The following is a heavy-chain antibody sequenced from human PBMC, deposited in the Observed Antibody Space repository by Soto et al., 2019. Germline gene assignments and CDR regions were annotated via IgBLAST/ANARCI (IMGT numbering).Heavy chain of an antibody. V-gene: IGHV3-23*01. CDR1: GFTFSSYA. CDR2: INGGDGST. J-gene: IGHJ4*02. D-gene: IGHD4-17*01. Sequence: EVQLLESGGGLVQPGGSLRLSCAASGFTFSSYAMSWVRQAPGKGLEWVSTINGGDGSTYYGDPVKGRFTISRDDSKNTLYLQMISLRAEDTAVYYCAKIPIMTTVTHYFDYWGQGTLVTVSS. CDR3: AKIPIMTTVTHYFDY.